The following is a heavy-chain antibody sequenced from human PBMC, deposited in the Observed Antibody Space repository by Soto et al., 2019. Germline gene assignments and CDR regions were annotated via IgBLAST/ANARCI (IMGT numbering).Heavy chain of an antibody. CDR1: GFTFSSYG. Sequence: QVQLVESGGGVVQPGRSLRLSCAASGFTFSSYGMHWVRQAPGKGLEWVAVIWYDGSNKFYVDSVKGRFTISRDNAKNSLYLQMNSLRAEDTAVYYCARYESSGPAVWWGQGTLVTVSS. V-gene: IGHV3-33*03. CDR3: ARYESSGPAVW. J-gene: IGHJ4*02. D-gene: IGHD3-22*01. CDR2: IWYDGSNK.